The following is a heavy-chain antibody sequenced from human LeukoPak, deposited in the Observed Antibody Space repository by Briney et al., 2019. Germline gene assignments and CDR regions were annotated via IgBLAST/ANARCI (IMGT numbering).Heavy chain of an antibody. CDR1: GYTLTVLS. CDR3: ATFYGSGSYYNAGWEFDY. CDR2: FDPEDGET. Sequence: ASVKVSCKVSGYTLTVLSMHWVRQAPGKGLEWMGGFDPEDGETIYAQKFQGRVTMTEDTSTDTAYMELSSLRSEDTAVYYCATFYGSGSYYNAGWEFDYWGQGTLVTVSS. D-gene: IGHD3-10*01. V-gene: IGHV1-24*01. J-gene: IGHJ4*02.